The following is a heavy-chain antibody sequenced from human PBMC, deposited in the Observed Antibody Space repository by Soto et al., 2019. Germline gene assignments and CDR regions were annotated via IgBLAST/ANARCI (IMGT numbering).Heavy chain of an antibody. J-gene: IGHJ6*02. CDR3: ARGVVTAAGAAPHYFRYGVDV. CDR1: GDTFKKFA. V-gene: IGHV1-69*06. CDR2: IIPMFGTT. D-gene: IGHD6-6*01. Sequence: QGQLVQSGPEVKKPGSSVKVSCKTSGDTFKKFAISWVRQAPGQGPEWMGVIIPMFGTTKYTQKFQGRVTVTADKATGTAYMELTSLMSEDTATYFCARGVVTAAGAAPHYFRYGVDVWGQGNTVTVSS.